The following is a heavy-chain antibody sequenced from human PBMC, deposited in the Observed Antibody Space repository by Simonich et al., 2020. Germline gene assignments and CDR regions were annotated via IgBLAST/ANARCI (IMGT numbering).Heavy chain of an antibody. J-gene: IGHJ4*02. V-gene: IGHV3-48*03. D-gene: IGHD4-17*01. CDR3: ARHYYGDYYFDY. CDR2: SSSVGRTR. CDR1: GFSFSSYE. Sequence: VQLVESGGGLVPPGGSLRLSCAASGFSFSSYEMNWVRQAPGKGMEWGSYSSSVGRTRYYADAVKGRFTISRDNAKNSLYLQMNSLRAEDTAVYYCARHYYGDYYFDYGGQGTLVTVSS.